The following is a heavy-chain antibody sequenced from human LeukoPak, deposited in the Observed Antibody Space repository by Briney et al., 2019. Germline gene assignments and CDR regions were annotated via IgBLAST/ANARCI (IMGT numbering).Heavy chain of an antibody. J-gene: IGHJ4*02. CDR3: AKSPAWIQLWFNY. CDR1: GFTFSSYA. D-gene: IGHD5-18*01. Sequence: GSLRLSCAASGFTFSSYAMSWVRQAPGKGLEWVSAISGSGGSTYYADSVKGRFTIPRDNSKNTLYLQMNSLRAEDTAVYYCAKSPAWIQLWFNYWGQGTLVTVSS. CDR2: ISGSGGST. V-gene: IGHV3-23*01.